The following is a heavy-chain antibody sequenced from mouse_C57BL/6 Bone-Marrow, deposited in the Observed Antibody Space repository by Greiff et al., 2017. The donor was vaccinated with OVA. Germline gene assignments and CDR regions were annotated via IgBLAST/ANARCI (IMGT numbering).Heavy chain of an antibody. Sequence: QVQLQQSGPGLVQPSQSLSITCTVSGFSLTSYGVHWVRQSPGKGLEWLGVIWSGGSTDYNAAFISRLSISKDNSKSQVFFKMNSLQADDTAIYYCARNGGYCFDYWGQGTTLTVSS. V-gene: IGHV2-2*01. D-gene: IGHD2-3*01. CDR2: IWSGGST. CDR1: GFSLTSYG. J-gene: IGHJ2*01. CDR3: ARNGGYCFDY.